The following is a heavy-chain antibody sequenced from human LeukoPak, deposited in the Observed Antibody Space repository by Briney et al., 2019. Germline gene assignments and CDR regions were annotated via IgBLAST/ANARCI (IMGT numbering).Heavy chain of an antibody. D-gene: IGHD6-19*01. J-gene: IGHJ4*02. V-gene: IGHV1-46*01. CDR3: ARVDSGWQPNDY. CDR1: GYTFTSYY. Sequence: ASVKVSCKASGYTFTSYYMHWVRRAPGQGREWMGIINPSGGSTSYAQKFQGRVTMTRDMSTSTVYMELSSLRSEDTAVYYCARVDSGWQPNDYWGQGTLVTVSS. CDR2: INPSGGST.